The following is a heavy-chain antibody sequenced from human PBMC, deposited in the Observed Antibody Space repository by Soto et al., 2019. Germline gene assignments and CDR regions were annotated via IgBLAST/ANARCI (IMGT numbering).Heavy chain of an antibody. D-gene: IGHD3-3*01. J-gene: IGHJ5*02. CDR1: GGSISSYY. CDR2: IHYSGST. V-gene: IGHV4-59*01. Sequence: SETLSLTCTVSGGSISSYYWSWIRQPPGKGLEWIGYIHYSGSTNYKPSLKSRVTISVDTSKNQFSLKLSSVTAADTAMYYCARGKIIGPWGQGTLVTVSS. CDR3: ARGKIIGP.